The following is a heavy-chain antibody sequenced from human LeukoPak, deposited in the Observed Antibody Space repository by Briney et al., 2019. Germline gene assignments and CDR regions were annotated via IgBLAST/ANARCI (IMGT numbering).Heavy chain of an antibody. V-gene: IGHV3-21*01. CDR2: ISVRSNYI. D-gene: IGHD3-22*01. J-gene: IGHJ4*02. Sequence: GGPLRLSCVASGYTFSSFSIIWVREAPGKGLEWVSSISVRSNYIYYADSVRGRFSISRDDARDSLFLQMNSLRAEDTAVYYCVRLRRNSDTSGYYYYYDFWGQGTLVTVSS. CDR1: GYTFSSFS. CDR3: VRLRRNSDTSGYYYYYDF.